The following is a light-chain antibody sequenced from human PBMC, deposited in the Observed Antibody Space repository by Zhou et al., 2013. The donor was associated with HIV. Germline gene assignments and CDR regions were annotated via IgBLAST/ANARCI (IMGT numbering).Light chain of an antibody. V-gene: IGKV1-33*01. J-gene: IGKJ5*01. CDR3: QQYQNDSPT. CDR2: DAS. Sequence: DIQMTQSPSSLSASVGDRVTITCQASQDISNYLNWYQQKPGKAPKFLIYDASNLETGVPSRFSGSGSGTDFTFTISSLQPEDFASYYCQQYQNDSPTFGRGT. CDR1: QDISNY.